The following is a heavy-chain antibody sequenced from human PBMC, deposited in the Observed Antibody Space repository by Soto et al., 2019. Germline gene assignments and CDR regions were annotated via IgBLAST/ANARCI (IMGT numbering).Heavy chain of an antibody. J-gene: IGHJ4*02. V-gene: IGHV3-7*01. CDR3: AREKRANGYFDY. Sequence: EVQLVESGGGLVQPGGSLRLSCEASGFTFSNYWMSWVRQAPGKGLEWVANIKQDGSEKYFVGSVNGRFTISRDNAKNSLFLLVNSLRAEDTAVYYCAREKRANGYFDYWGQGTLVTVSS. CDR2: IKQDGSEK. D-gene: IGHD6-25*01. CDR1: GFTFSNYW.